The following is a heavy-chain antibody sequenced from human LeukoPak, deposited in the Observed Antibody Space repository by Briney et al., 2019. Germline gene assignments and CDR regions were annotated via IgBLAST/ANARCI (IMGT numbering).Heavy chain of an antibody. J-gene: IGHJ6*03. V-gene: IGHV1-2*02. Sequence: GASVKVSCKASGYTFTGYYMHWVRQAPGQGGEWMGWINPNSGGTNYAQKFQGGVTLTRETPISTAYLELSRVRSDDTAVYYCAIVQLGYCSSTSCPNYYREVWGKGTRVTVSS. D-gene: IGHD2-2*01. CDR1: GYTFTGYY. CDR2: INPNSGGT. CDR3: AIVQLGYCSSTSCPNYYREV.